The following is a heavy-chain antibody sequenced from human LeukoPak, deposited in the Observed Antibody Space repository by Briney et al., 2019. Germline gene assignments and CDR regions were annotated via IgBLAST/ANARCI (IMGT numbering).Heavy chain of an antibody. J-gene: IGHJ4*02. V-gene: IGHV4-39*07. CDR1: GDSISSANYY. CDR3: ARDSCSSTSCRKKFDN. D-gene: IGHD2-2*01. Sequence: SETLSLTCTVSGDSISSANYYWGWVRQPPGKGLEWIGSIYFSGSTYYNPSLKSRVTISVETPKVQFSLKLSSVTAADTAVYYCARDSCSSTSCRKKFDNWGQGTLVTVSS. CDR2: IYFSGST.